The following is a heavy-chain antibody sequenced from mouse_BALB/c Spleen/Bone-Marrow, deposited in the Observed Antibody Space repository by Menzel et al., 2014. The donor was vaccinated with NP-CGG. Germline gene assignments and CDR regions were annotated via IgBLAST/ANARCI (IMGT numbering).Heavy chain of an antibody. Sequence: QVQLKESGAELVRPGTSVKVSCKASGYAFTNYLIEWVKQRPGQGLEWIGVINPGSGGTNYNEKFKGKATLTADKSSSTAYMQLSSLTSDDSGVYFCAREMIKGFAYWGQGTLVTVSA. CDR1: GYAFTNYL. CDR3: AREMIKGFAY. D-gene: IGHD2-4*01. V-gene: IGHV1-54*01. J-gene: IGHJ3*01. CDR2: INPGSGGT.